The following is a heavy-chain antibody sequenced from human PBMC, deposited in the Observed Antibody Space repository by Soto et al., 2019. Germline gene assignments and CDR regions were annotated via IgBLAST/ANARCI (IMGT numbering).Heavy chain of an antibody. J-gene: IGHJ4*02. CDR1: GFNFSDYA. D-gene: IGHD6-19*01. V-gene: IGHV3-30*18. CDR2: ISLEGSNK. Sequence: QVQLVESGGGVVQPGTSLRLSCAASGFNFSDYAMHWVRQAPGKGLEWLAIISLEGSNKYSAKPVKDRFTISRDNSKSTLYLQMNSLRPEDTAVYYCAKDWATPVADRFFDSWGQGIPVTVSS. CDR3: AKDWATPVADRFFDS.